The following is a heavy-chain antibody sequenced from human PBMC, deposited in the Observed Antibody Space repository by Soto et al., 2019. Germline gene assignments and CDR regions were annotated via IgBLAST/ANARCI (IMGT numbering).Heavy chain of an antibody. J-gene: IGHJ4*02. CDR1: GFTFSSYA. D-gene: IGHD3-3*01. Sequence: GGSLRLSCAASGFTFSSYAMSWVRQAPGKGLEWVSAISGSGGSTYYGDSVKGRFTISRDNSKNTLYLQMNSLRAEDTAVYYCAKGRKYYDFWSGYYYYWGQGTLVTVSS. CDR2: ISGSGGST. CDR3: AKGRKYYDFWSGYYYY. V-gene: IGHV3-23*01.